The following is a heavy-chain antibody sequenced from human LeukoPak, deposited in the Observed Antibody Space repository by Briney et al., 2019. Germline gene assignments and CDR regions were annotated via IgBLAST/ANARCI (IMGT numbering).Heavy chain of an antibody. CDR2: IYYSGST. D-gene: IGHD1-26*01. CDR3: ARVPYSGSYWESSWFDP. Sequence: PSETLSLTCTVSGGSISSSSYYWSWIRQPPGKGLEWIGYIYYSGSTNYNPSLKSRVTISVDTSKNQFSLKLSSVTAADTAVYYCARVPYSGSYWESSWFDPWGQGTLVTVSS. J-gene: IGHJ5*02. CDR1: GGSISSSSYY. V-gene: IGHV4-61*01.